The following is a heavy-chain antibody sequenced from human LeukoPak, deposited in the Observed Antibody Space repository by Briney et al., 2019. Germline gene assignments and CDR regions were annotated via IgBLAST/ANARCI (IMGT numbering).Heavy chain of an antibody. CDR3: AQNRGYFDWPHLGY. CDR1: GHTFTSYD. J-gene: IGHJ4*02. CDR2: MNPNSGNT. Sequence: ASVKVSCKASGHTFTSYDINWVRQATGQGLEWMGWMNPNSGNTGYAQKFQGRVTMTRNTSISTAYMELSSLRSEDAAVYYCAQNRGYFDWPHLGYWGQGTLVTVSS. D-gene: IGHD3-9*01. V-gene: IGHV1-8*01.